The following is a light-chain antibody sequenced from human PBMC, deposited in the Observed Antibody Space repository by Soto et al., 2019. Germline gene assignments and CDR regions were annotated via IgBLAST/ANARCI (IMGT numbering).Light chain of an antibody. V-gene: IGLV2-11*01. CDR2: NNG. CDR1: SSDVGGYKY. CDR3: CSYEGSYHV. Sequence: QSALTQPRSVSGSPGHSVTISCTGISSDVGGYKYVSWYQQRPGQAPKLMIYNNGKRPSGVPDRFSGSESGNAASLTISGLQAEDEPDYCCCSYEGSYHVFGTGTKVTVL. J-gene: IGLJ1*01.